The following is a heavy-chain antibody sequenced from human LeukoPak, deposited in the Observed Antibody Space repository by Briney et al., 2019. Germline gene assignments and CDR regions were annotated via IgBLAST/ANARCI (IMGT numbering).Heavy chain of an antibody. J-gene: IGHJ4*02. CDR2: INSDGSST. CDR3: VREYPASFDY. V-gene: IGHV3-74*01. Sequence: PGGSLRPSCAASGFTFSSYWMHWVRQAPGKGLVWVSRINSDGSSTNYADSVKGRFTISRDNAKNTLYLQMNSLRAEDTAVYYCVREYPASFDYWGQGTLVTVSS. CDR1: GFTFSSYW.